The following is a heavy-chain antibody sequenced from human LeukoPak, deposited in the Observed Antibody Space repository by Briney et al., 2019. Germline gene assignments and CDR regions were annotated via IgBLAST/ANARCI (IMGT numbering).Heavy chain of an antibody. CDR3: ARGGYYDSSGYAEYYFDY. D-gene: IGHD3-22*01. CDR1: GGSFSGYY. V-gene: IGHV4-34*01. CDR2: INHSGST. J-gene: IGHJ4*02. Sequence: SETLSLTCAVYGGSFSGYYWSWIRQPPGKGLEWIGEINHSGSTNYNPSLKSRVTISVDTSKNQFSLKLSSVTAADTAVNYCARGGYYDSSGYAEYYFDYWGQGTLVTVSS.